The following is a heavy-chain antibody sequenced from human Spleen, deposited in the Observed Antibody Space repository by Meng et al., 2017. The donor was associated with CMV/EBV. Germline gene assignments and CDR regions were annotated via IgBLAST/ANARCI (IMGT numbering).Heavy chain of an antibody. V-gene: IGHV2-5*01. CDR2: IYWNDDK. CDR1: GFSISKSGVG. CDR3: AHSLYTIYRFDT. Sequence: SGPTLVKPTQTLTLTCALSGFSISKSGVGVGWIRQPPGKAPEWLALIYWNDDKRYSPSLKHRLTVTKDTSKNQVILSMSKMDPVDTATYFCAHSLYTIYRFDTWGPGILVTVSS. D-gene: IGHD3-3*01. J-gene: IGHJ5*02.